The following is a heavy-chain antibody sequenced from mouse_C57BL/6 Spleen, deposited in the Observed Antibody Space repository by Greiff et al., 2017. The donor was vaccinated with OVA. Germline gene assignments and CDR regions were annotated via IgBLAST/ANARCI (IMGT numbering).Heavy chain of an antibody. Sequence: EVKLVESGEGLVKPGGSLKLSCAASGFTFSSYAMSWVRQTPEKRLEWVAYISSGGDYIYYAATVKGRFTISRDNARNTLYLQMVRRKSEDTAMYYWTRAYGSSPVVAYWGQGTRVTVSA. D-gene: IGHD1-1*01. CDR2: ISSGGDYI. CDR1: GFTFSSYA. CDR3: TRAYGSSPVVAY. V-gene: IGHV5-9-1*02. J-gene: IGHJ3*01.